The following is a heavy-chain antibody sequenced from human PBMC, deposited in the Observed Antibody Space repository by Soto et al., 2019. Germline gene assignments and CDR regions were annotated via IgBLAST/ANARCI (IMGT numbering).Heavy chain of an antibody. CDR3: AELDGDLDY. V-gene: IGHV4-59*01. D-gene: IGHD3-10*01. Sequence: PSETLSLTCTVSGDSFSSYYWTWIRQPPGKRLEWVAYIFHTGNTNYNPSLKSRVTISVDTSKNQFSLKLRSVTPADKAVYYCAELDGDLDYWGPGTLVTVSS. CDR1: GDSFSSYY. CDR2: IFHTGNT. J-gene: IGHJ4*02.